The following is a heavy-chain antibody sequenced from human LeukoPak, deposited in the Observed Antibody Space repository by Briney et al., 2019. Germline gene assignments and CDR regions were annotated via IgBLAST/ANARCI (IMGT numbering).Heavy chain of an antibody. V-gene: IGHV3-7*01. J-gene: IGHJ4*02. Sequence: GGSLRLSCAASGFTFSTYWMSWVRQAPGKGLEWVANIKQDGSEKYYVDSVKGRFTISRDNAKNSLYLQMNSLRVEDTAVYYCAIDKTGYYSYWGQGTLVTVSS. D-gene: IGHD3-9*01. CDR1: GFTFSTYW. CDR3: AIDKTGYYSY. CDR2: IKQDGSEK.